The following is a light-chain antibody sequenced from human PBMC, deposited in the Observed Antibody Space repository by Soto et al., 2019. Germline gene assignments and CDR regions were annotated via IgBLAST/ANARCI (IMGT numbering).Light chain of an antibody. CDR3: NNYVESSKIK. Sequence: IFMTHSPGALSLSPGERAAGSCRASQSVRSRLAWYQQKPGQAPRLLISGASTRATGIPERFSGSGSGTDLTINISRMEHEDFELYYCNNYVESSKIKFGQGT. J-gene: IGKJ1*01. CDR2: GAS. CDR1: QSVRSR. V-gene: IGKV3-20*01.